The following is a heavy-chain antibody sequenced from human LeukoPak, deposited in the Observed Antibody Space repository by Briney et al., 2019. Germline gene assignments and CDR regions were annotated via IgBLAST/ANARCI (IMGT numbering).Heavy chain of an antibody. V-gene: IGHV3-23*01. CDR1: GFTFSSYA. CDR3: AIMHPYYDGNGYWVQ. D-gene: IGHD3-22*01. CDR2: ISVSGTST. J-gene: IGHJ4*02. Sequence: PGGSLRLSCAASGFTFSSYAMSWVRQAPGKGLEWVSGISVSGTSTSNADSVKGRFTTSRDNPRNTLYLQMNSLRAEDTALYYCAIMHPYYDGNGYWVQWGQGTLVTVSS.